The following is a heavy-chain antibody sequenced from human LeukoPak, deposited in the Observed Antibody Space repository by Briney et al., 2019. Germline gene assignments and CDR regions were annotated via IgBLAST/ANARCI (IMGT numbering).Heavy chain of an antibody. Sequence: GASVTVSCTASGYTFTSYDINWVRQATGQGLEWMGWMNPNSGNTGYAQKFQGRVTMTRNTSISTAYMELSSLRSEDTAVYYCARGLGKRPQRDLDYWGQGTLVTVSS. V-gene: IGHV1-8*01. CDR2: MNPNSGNT. J-gene: IGHJ4*02. CDR3: ARGLGKRPQRDLDY. CDR1: GYTFTSYD.